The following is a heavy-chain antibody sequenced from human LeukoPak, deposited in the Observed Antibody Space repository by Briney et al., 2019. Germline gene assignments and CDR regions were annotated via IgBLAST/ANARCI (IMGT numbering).Heavy chain of an antibody. D-gene: IGHD3-10*01. V-gene: IGHV4-59*01. CDR1: GGSISGYY. Sequence: SETLSLTCTVSGGSISGYYWSWIRQPPGKGLEWIGYIYYSGSTTYNPSLKSRVTISVDTPKNQFSLKLRSVTAADTAVYYCARGGPLDYWGQGTLVTVSS. J-gene: IGHJ4*02. CDR3: ARGGPLDY. CDR2: IYYSGST.